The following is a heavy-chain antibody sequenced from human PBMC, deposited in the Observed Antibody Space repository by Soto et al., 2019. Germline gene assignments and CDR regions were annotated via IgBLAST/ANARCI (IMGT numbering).Heavy chain of an antibody. CDR1: GYTFTVCY. J-gene: IGHJ5*02. CDR3: ARAQGLNWFDP. CDR2: INPNSGGT. V-gene: IGHV1-2*04. Sequence: GASVKVSCNASGYTFTVCYMHWVRQAPGQGLEWMGWINPNSGGTNYAQKFQGWVTMTRDTSISTAYMELSRLRSDDTAVSYCARAQGLNWFDPWGQRTLVTVSS.